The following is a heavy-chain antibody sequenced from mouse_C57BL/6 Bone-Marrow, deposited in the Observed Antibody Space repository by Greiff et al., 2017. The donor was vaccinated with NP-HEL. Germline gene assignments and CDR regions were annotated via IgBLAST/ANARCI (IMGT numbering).Heavy chain of an antibody. CDR3: ARGLTTPGWYFDV. V-gene: IGHV5-17*01. CDR1: GFTFSDYG. CDR2: ISSGSSTI. Sequence: DVQLVESGGGLVKPGGSLKLSCAASGFTFSDYGMHWVRPAPEKGLEWVAYISSGSSTIYYADTVKGRFTISRDNAKNTLFLQMTSLRAEDTAMYYCARGLTTPGWYFDVWGTGTTVTVSS. J-gene: IGHJ1*03. D-gene: IGHD1-1*01.